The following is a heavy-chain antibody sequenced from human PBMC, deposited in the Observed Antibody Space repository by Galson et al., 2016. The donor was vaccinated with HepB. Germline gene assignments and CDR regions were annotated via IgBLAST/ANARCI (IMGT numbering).Heavy chain of an antibody. V-gene: IGHV1-58*01. CDR3: ASTAPRGVVVVPANWFGP. CDR1: GFTSSTSV. CDR2: IVVGSGNT. D-gene: IGHD2-2*01. Sequence: SVKVSCKASGFTSSTSVVQWVRQARGQRLEWIGWIVVGSGNTKSAPTLQERVVISRDMSAGIVYMELTGLRTEDTAVYYCASTAPRGVVVVPANWFGPWGPGTLVTVSS. J-gene: IGHJ5*02.